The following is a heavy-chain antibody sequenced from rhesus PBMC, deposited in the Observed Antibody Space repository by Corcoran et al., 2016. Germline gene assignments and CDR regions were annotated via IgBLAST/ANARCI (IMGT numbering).Heavy chain of an antibody. D-gene: IGHD6-25*01. V-gene: IGHV4S18*01. CDR1: GGSITRITR. CDR3: ARERSGRGNDAFDF. Sequence: QVQLQEAGPGLLKPSETLSLTCPVSGGSITRITRWSWIRPPQGKGLEWIGGIYSNSESTYYNPSLKSRVTISKDTSMNQFSLKLRSVTAADTAVYYCARERSGRGNDAFDFWGQGLRVSVSS. J-gene: IGHJ3*01. CDR2: IYSNSEST.